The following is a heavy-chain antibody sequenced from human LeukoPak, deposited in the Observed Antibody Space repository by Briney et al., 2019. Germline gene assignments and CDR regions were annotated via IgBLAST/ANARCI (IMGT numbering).Heavy chain of an antibody. CDR2: IRSIIDGGTT. D-gene: IGHD1-26*01. CDR3: TTGSYYSTGAFDI. Sequence: PGGSLRLSCEASGFTFSKPWMSWVRQAPGKGLEWVGRIRSIIDGGTTEYAAPVKGRFSVSRDDSKNALYLQMNSLKTDDTAVYYCTTGSYYSTGAFDIWGLGTMVTVSP. CDR1: GFTFSKPW. V-gene: IGHV3-15*01. J-gene: IGHJ3*02.